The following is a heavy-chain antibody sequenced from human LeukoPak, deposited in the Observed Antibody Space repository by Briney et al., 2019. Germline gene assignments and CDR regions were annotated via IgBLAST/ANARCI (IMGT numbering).Heavy chain of an antibody. CDR3: ARDLRYCSGGSCKGFDY. CDR2: ISSSSSYI. D-gene: IGHD2-15*01. V-gene: IGHV3-21*01. CDR1: GFTFSSYS. J-gene: IGHJ4*02. Sequence: GSLRLSCAASGFTFSSYSMNWVRQAPGKGLEWVSSISSSSSYIYYADSVKGRFTISRDNAKNSLYLQMNSLRAEDTAVYYCARDLRYCSGGSCKGFDYWGQGTLVTVSS.